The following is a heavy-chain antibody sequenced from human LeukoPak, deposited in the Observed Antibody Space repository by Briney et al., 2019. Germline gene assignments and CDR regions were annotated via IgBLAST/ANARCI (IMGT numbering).Heavy chain of an antibody. CDR3: AKGPYCGGDCYYAFDI. V-gene: IGHV3-30*18. Sequence: GGSLRLSCAASGFTFSSYGMHWVRQAPGKGLEWVAVISYDGSNKYYADSVKGRFTISRDNSKNTLYLQMNSLRAEDTAVYYCAKGPYCGGDCYYAFDIWGQGTMVTVSS. CDR1: GFTFSSYG. D-gene: IGHD2-21*02. CDR2: ISYDGSNK. J-gene: IGHJ3*02.